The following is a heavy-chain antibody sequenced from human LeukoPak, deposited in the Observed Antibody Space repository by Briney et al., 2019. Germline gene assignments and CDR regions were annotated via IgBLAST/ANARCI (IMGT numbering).Heavy chain of an antibody. Sequence: GGSLRLSCAASGFTFSDYYMSWIRQAPGKGLEWVSYISSSGSTIYYADSVKGRFTISRDNAKNSLYLQMNSLRAEDTAVYYCARELADAYNWNYVPDYWGQGTLVTVSS. V-gene: IGHV3-11*01. CDR1: GFTFSDYY. CDR2: ISSSGSTI. CDR3: ARELADAYNWNYVPDY. D-gene: IGHD1-7*01. J-gene: IGHJ4*02.